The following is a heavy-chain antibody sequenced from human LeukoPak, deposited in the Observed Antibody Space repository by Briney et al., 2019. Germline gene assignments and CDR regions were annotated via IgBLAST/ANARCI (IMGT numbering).Heavy chain of an antibody. Sequence: GASVKVSCKASGGTFSSYAISRVRQAPGQGLEWMGGIIPILGTANYAQKFQGRVTITTDESTSTAYMELSSLRSEDTAVYYCAKSIAELWGYFDYWGQGTLVTVSS. CDR1: GGTFSSYA. D-gene: IGHD6-6*01. J-gene: IGHJ4*02. V-gene: IGHV1-69*05. CDR3: AKSIAELWGYFDY. CDR2: IIPILGTA.